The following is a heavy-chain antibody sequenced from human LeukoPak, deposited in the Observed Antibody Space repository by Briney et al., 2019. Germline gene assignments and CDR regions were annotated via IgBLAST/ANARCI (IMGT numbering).Heavy chain of an antibody. CDR2: IYYSGST. Sequence: SETLSLTCTVSGGSISSYYWSWIRQPPGKGLEWIGYIYYSGSTNYNPSLKSRVTISVDTSKNQFSLKLSSVTAADTAVYYCARHDSSGYSIFDYWGQGTQVTVSS. D-gene: IGHD3-22*01. V-gene: IGHV4-59*08. CDR3: ARHDSSGYSIFDY. J-gene: IGHJ4*02. CDR1: GGSISSYY.